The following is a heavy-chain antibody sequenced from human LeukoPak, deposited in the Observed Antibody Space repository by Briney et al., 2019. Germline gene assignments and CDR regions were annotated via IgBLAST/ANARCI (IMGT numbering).Heavy chain of an antibody. D-gene: IGHD1-26*01. V-gene: IGHV3-7*01. Sequence: GGSLRLXCAASGFTFSSYWMSWVRQAPGKGLEWVANIRQDGGEKYYVDSVKGRLTISRDNNRNSLYLQMNSLRAEDTAMYYCARYSGSYSFEYWGQGTLVTVSS. J-gene: IGHJ4*02. CDR2: IRQDGGEK. CDR3: ARYSGSYSFEY. CDR1: GFTFSSYW.